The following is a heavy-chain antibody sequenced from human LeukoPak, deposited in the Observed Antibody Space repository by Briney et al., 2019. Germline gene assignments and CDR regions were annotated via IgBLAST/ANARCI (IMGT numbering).Heavy chain of an antibody. V-gene: IGHV2-5*01. D-gene: IGHD1-14*01. CDR2: ISWRDEK. J-gene: IGHJ2*01. CDR3: AHEKPIHWYFDV. CDR1: GFSLTNYGEG. Sequence: SGPTLVNPTQTLTLTCSFSGFSLTNYGEGVGWLRQPPGKALEWLAVISWRDEKRYKPSLKNRLTITKDTSENEVVLTMTNMDPLDTAIYFCAHEKPIHWYFDVWGRGTLVCVSS.